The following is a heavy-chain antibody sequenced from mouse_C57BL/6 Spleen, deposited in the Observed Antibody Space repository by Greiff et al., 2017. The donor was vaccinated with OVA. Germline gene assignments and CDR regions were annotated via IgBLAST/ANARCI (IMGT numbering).Heavy chain of an antibody. CDR2: IDPETGGT. CDR1: GYTFTDYE. J-gene: IGHJ3*01. CDR3: TRVGYDYGSWFAY. D-gene: IGHD2-4*01. V-gene: IGHV1-15*01. Sequence: LVESGAELVRPGASVTLSCKASGYTFTDYEMHWVKQTPVHGLEWIGAIDPETGGTAYNQKFKGKAILTADKSSSTAYMELRSLTSEDSAVYYCTRVGYDYGSWFAYWGQGTLVTVSA.